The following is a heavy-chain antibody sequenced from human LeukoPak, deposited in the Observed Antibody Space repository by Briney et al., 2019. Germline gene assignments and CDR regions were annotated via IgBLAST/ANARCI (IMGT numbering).Heavy chain of an antibody. V-gene: IGHV3-11*01. CDR3: ARASGILWFGESTYADY. J-gene: IGHJ4*02. Sequence: MPGGSLRLSCAASGFTFSNFWMSWVRQAPGKGLEWVSYISSSGSTIYYADSVKGRFTISRDNAKNSLYLQMNSLRAEDTAVYYCARASGILWFGESTYADYWGQGTLVTVSS. D-gene: IGHD3-10*01. CDR1: GFTFSNFW. CDR2: ISSSGSTI.